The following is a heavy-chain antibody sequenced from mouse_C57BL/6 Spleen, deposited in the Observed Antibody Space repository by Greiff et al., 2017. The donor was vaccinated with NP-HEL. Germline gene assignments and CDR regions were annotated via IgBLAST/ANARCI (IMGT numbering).Heavy chain of an antibody. CDR2: IDPEDGET. D-gene: IGHD1-1*01. CDR3: ARPRITTVVATDDFDY. J-gene: IGHJ2*01. V-gene: IGHV14-2*01. CDR1: GFNIKDYY. Sequence: EVKLQESGAELVKPGASVKLSCTASGFNIKDYYMHWVKQRTEQGLEWIGRIDPEDGETKYAPKFQGKATITADTSSNTAYLQLSSLTSEDTAVYYCARPRITTVVATDDFDYWGQGTTLTVSS.